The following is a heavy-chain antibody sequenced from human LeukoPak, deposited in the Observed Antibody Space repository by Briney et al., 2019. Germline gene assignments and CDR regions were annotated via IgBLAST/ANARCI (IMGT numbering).Heavy chain of an antibody. D-gene: IGHD2-21*02. CDR2: IYYSGST. CDR3: ARDTRTIVVVTAPLD. Sequence: SETLSLTCTVSGGSISSYYWSWIRQPPGKGLEWIGYIYYSGSTNYNPSLKSRVTISVDTSKNQFSLKLSSVTAADTAVYYCARDTRTIVVVTAPLDWGQGTLVTVSS. CDR1: GGSISSYY. J-gene: IGHJ4*02. V-gene: IGHV4-59*01.